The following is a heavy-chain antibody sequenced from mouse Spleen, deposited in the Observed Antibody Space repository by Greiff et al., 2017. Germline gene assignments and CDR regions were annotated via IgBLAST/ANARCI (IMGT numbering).Heavy chain of an antibody. CDR2: IDPENGDT. CDR1: GFNIKDDY. V-gene: IGHV14-4*01. J-gene: IGHJ2*01. D-gene: IGHD4-1*01. Sequence: EVQLQQSGAELVRPGASVKLSCTASGFNIKDDYMHWVKQRPEQGLEWIGWIDPENGDTEYASKFQGKATITADTSSNTAYLQLSSLTSEDTAVYYCTTNWDEGFDYWGQGTTLTVSS. CDR3: TTNWDEGFDY.